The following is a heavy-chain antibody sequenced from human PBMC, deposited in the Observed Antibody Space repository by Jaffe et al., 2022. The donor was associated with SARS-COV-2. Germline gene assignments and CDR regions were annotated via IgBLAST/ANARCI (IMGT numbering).Heavy chain of an antibody. CDR1: GGSISSNNYY. J-gene: IGHJ6*03. Sequence: QLQLQESGPGLVKPSETLSLTCTVSGGSISSNNYYWGWVRQPPGKGLEWIGRMFYSGATYYNPSLRGRVTMSVDTSKNQFSLKLSSVTAADTAVYYCARSHSSPYMDVWGKGTTVTVSS. CDR3: ARSHSSPYMDV. CDR2: MFYSGAT. V-gene: IGHV4-39*01. D-gene: IGHD3-22*01.